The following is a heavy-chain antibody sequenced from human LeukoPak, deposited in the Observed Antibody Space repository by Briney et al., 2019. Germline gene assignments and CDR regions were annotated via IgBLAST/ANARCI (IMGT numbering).Heavy chain of an antibody. CDR3: ARRGGSSSRRSPIDY. Sequence: GGSLRLSCTASGFTFSDYWMTWVRQAPGKGPEWVANIKRDGSQRYYVDSVRGRFTISRDNAKNSLFLQMNGLRAEDTAVYYCARRGGSSSRRSPIDYWGQGTLVTVSS. V-gene: IGHV3-7*01. CDR1: GFTFSDYW. J-gene: IGHJ4*02. CDR2: IKRDGSQR. D-gene: IGHD6-6*01.